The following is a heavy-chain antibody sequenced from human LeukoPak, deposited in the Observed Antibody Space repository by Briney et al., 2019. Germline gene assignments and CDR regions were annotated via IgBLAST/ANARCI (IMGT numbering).Heavy chain of an antibody. CDR2: IYSGGTT. Sequence: QSGGSLRLSCAASGFTVTSSYMSWVRQAPGKGLEGVSVIYSGGTTYYADSVKGRFTISRNNSKNTLYLQMTRLRAEDTAVYYCALDFWSAYYLAYWGQGTLVTVSS. D-gene: IGHD3-3*01. J-gene: IGHJ4*02. CDR1: GFTVTSSY. CDR3: ALDFWSAYYLAY. V-gene: IGHV3-53*01.